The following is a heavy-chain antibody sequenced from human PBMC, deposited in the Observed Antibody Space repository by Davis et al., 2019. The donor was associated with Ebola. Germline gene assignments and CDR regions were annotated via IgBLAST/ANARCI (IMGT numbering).Heavy chain of an antibody. CDR3: AREGLGSTHHVSGASTDYYGMDV. CDR2: ISSSSNHI. D-gene: IGHD3-10*01. Sequence: PGGSLRLSCAASGFTFSLYSMNWVRQAPGKGLEWLSSISSSSNHIYYAESVKGRFTIFRDNAKNSLYLQMTGLKDEDTAMYYCAREGLGSTHHVSGASTDYYGMDVWGQGTTVIVSS. V-gene: IGHV3-48*02. CDR1: GFTFSLYS. J-gene: IGHJ6*02.